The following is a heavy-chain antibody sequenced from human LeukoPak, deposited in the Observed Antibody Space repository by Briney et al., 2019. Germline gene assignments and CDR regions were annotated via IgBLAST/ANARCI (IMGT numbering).Heavy chain of an antibody. CDR3: ARDLDDGVCSGGSCYSAIGFDY. J-gene: IGHJ4*02. Sequence: PGGSLRLSCAASGFTFSSYSTNWVRQAPGKGLEWVSSISSSSSYIYYADSVKGRFTISRDNAKNSLYLQMNSLRAEDTAVYYCARDLDDGVCSGGSCYSAIGFDYWGQGTLVTVSS. CDR2: ISSSSSYI. D-gene: IGHD2-15*01. CDR1: GFTFSSYS. V-gene: IGHV3-21*01.